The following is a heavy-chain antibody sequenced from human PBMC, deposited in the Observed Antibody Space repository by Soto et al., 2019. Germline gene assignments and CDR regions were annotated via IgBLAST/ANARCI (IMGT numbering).Heavy chain of an antibody. CDR2: INPSGGST. J-gene: IGHJ6*02. D-gene: IGHD1-1*01. CDR1: GYTFTSYY. V-gene: IGHV1-46*01. Sequence: QVQLVQSGAEVKKPGASVKVSCKASGYTFTSYYMHWVRQAPGQGLEWMGIINPSGGSTSYAQKSQGRVTMTRDTSTSTVYMELSSLRSEDTAVYYCAILTQGRATTAWGYYYYYYGMDVWGQGTTVTVSS. CDR3: AILTQGRATTAWGYYYYYYGMDV.